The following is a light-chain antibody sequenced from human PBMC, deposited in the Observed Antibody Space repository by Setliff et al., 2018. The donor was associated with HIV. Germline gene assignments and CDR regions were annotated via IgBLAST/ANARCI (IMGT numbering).Light chain of an antibody. J-gene: IGLJ1*01. Sequence: QSALTQPHSVSRSPGQSVTISCTGTSSDVGGYNYVSWYQQHPDKAPKLMIYDVSKRPSGVPDRFSGSKSGNTASLTISGLQAEDEADYHCCSYAGNSYVFGTGTKVTVL. V-gene: IGLV2-11*01. CDR2: DVS. CDR3: CSYAGNSYV. CDR1: SSDVGGYNY.